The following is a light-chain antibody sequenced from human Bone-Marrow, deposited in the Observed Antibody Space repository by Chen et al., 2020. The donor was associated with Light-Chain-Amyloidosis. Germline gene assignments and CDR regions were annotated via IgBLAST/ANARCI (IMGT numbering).Light chain of an antibody. J-gene: IGLJ2*01. CDR2: DVT. CDR3: SSFIINNALV. V-gene: IGLV2-14*03. Sequence: QSALTQPASVSGSPRQSITISCTGTSSDVGGYNYVSLYQQHPGKAPKLIIYDVTYRPSGVSNRFSGSKSGNTASLTISGLQAEDEAYYYCSSFIINNALVFGGGTKLTVL. CDR1: SSDVGGYNY.